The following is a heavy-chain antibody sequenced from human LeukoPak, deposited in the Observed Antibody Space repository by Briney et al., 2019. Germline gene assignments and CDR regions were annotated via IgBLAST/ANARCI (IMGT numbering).Heavy chain of an antibody. Sequence: ASVRVSCKASGYTFTGYYMHWVRQAPGRGLEWMGWINPNSGGTNYAQKFQGRVTMTRDTSISTAYMELSRLRSDDTAVYYCARGDCSSTSCYEKNWGQGTLVTVSS. CDR3: ARGDCSSTSCYEKN. V-gene: IGHV1-2*02. CDR2: INPNSGGT. D-gene: IGHD2-2*01. J-gene: IGHJ4*02. CDR1: GYTFTGYY.